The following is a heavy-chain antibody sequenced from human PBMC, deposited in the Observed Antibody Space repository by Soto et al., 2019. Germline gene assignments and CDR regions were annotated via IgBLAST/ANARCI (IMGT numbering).Heavy chain of an antibody. V-gene: IGHV3-30-3*01. CDR2: ISYDGSNK. D-gene: IGHD6-19*01. CDR3: ARDESSAIDY. Sequence: SLRLSCAASGFTFSSYAMHWVRQAPGKGLEWVAVISYDGSNKYYADSVKGRFTISRDNSKNTLYLQMNSLRAEDTAVYYCARDESSAIDYWGQGTLVTVSS. CDR1: GFTFSSYA. J-gene: IGHJ4*02.